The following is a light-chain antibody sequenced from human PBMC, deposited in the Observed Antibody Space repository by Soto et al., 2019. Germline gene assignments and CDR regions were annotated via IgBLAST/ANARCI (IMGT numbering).Light chain of an antibody. CDR2: ENN. Sequence: QSVLTQPPSVSEAPGQRVTISCTGSSSNIGAGYEAHWYQQVPGTAPKLLIYENNNRPSGVPDRFSGSKSGTSASLAITGLQVEDEAEYYCQSYDSSLSGYVFGTGTKLTVL. CDR3: QSYDSSLSGYV. V-gene: IGLV1-40*01. J-gene: IGLJ1*01. CDR1: SSNIGAGYE.